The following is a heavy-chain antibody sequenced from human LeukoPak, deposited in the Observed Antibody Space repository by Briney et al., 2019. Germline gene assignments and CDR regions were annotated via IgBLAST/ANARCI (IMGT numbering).Heavy chain of an antibody. Sequence: GGSLRLSCAASGFTFSTYAMSWVRQAPGKGLEWVSAISGRGGNTYYADSVKGRFTISRDNSKNTLYLQMNSLRAEDTAVYYCARGWDYMAFWGQGTLVTVSS. CDR3: ARGWDYMAF. D-gene: IGHD4-11*01. J-gene: IGHJ4*02. CDR2: ISGRGGNT. CDR1: GFTFSTYA. V-gene: IGHV3-23*01.